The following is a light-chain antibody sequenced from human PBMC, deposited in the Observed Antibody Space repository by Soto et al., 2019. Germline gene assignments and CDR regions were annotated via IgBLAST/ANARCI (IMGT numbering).Light chain of an antibody. V-gene: IGKV1-9*01. J-gene: IGKJ4*01. CDR3: QQLNSYPLT. CDR2: AAS. Sequence: DIQLTQSPSFLSASVGDRVTITCRASQGISSYLAWYQQKPGKAPKLLIYAASTLQSGVPSRFSGSGSGTXXXXXXXXXXPXXXXTYSCQQLNSYPLTFGGGTKVEVK. CDR1: QGISSY.